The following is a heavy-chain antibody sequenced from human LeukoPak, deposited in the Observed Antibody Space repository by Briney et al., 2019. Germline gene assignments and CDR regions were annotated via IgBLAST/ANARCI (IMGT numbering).Heavy chain of an antibody. D-gene: IGHD6-6*01. CDR2: IKEDGSQK. Sequence: AGGSLRLSCAASGSTFSSYWMTWVRQAPGKGPEWVANIKEDGSQKYYVDSVRGRFTISRDNAKNSLFLQMNNLRVEDTAVYYCARRGGSSSRRSPVDYWGQGTLVTVSS. CDR3: ARRGGSSSRRSPVDY. CDR1: GSTFSSYW. J-gene: IGHJ4*02. V-gene: IGHV3-7*01.